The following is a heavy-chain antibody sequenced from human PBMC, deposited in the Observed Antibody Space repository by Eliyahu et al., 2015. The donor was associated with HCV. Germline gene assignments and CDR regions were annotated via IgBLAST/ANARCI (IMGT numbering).Heavy chain of an antibody. Sequence: QVQLQESGPGLVKPSQTXSLTCXVXGGSIXXGDYYWSWIRQHPGKGLEWIGYIYYSGSTYYNPSLKSRVTMAVDTSKNHFSLKLSAVTAADTAVYFCAGGPRTATFQPYCDNWGQGTLVTVSP. J-gene: IGHJ4*02. CDR2: IYYSGST. D-gene: IGHD2/OR15-2a*01. CDR1: GGSIXXGDYY. V-gene: IGHV4-31*03. CDR3: AGGPRTATFQPYCDN.